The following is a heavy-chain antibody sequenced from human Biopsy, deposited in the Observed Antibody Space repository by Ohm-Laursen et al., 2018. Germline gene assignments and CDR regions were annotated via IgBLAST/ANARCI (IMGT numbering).Heavy chain of an antibody. J-gene: IGHJ1*01. V-gene: IGHV4-59*11. CDR2: ISHTGYT. D-gene: IGHD4-23*01. CDR3: ARGSNEYGGLYFPH. Sequence: NFSLTCTVSGGSFTGHYWTWVRQPPGEGLGWIGDISHTGYTSYKSSLKSRVTISLDTSRKHFSLRLTSLAAADTAVYYCARGSNEYGGLYFPHWGQGTLVTVSS. CDR1: GGSFTGHY.